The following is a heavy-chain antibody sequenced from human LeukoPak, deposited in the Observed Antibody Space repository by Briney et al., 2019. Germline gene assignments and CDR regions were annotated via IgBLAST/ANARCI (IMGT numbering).Heavy chain of an antibody. V-gene: IGHV3-48*01. CDR2: ISSSSSTI. D-gene: IGHD3-22*01. CDR3: ARVLHKRNYDSSVYYGY. Sequence: GGSLRLSCAASGFTFSSYSMNWVRQAPGKGLEWVSYISSSSSTIYYADSVKGRFTISRDNAKNSLYLQMNSLRAEDTAVYYCARVLHKRNYDSSVYYGYWGQGTLVTVSS. J-gene: IGHJ4*02. CDR1: GFTFSSYS.